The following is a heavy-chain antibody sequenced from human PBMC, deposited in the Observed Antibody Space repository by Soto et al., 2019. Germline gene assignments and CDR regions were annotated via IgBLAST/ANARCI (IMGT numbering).Heavy chain of an antibody. Sequence: ASVKVSCKASGYTFTSYGISWVRQAPGQGLEWMGWISAYNGNTNYAQKLQGRVTMTTDTSTSTAYMELRSLRSDDTAVYYCARVKQWPDYYYYYGMDVWGQGTTVTVSS. CDR2: ISAYNGNT. V-gene: IGHV1-18*01. D-gene: IGHD6-19*01. J-gene: IGHJ6*02. CDR1: GYTFTSYG. CDR3: ARVKQWPDYYYYYGMDV.